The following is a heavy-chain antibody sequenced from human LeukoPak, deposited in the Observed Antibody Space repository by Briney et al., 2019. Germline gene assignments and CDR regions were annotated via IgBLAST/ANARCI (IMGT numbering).Heavy chain of an antibody. CDR1: GYSFTSYW. J-gene: IGHJ3*02. CDR3: ARRGSGVAAADTFDI. CDR2: IYPGDSDS. V-gene: IGHV5-51*01. D-gene: IGHD6-13*01. Sequence: GESLKISCKGSGYSFTSYWIGWVRQMPGKGLEWMGIIYPGDSDSTYSPSSQGQVTISADKSISTAYLQWSSLKASDTAMYYCARRGSGVAAADTFDIWGQGTMVTVSS.